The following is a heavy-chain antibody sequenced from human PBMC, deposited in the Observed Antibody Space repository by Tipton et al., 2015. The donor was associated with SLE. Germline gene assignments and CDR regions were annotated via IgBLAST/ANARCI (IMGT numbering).Heavy chain of an antibody. Sequence: GSLRLSCTVSGGSISNHYWTWIRQPAGKGLEWIGRLYTSGSTNYNPSLESRVSISRDTSKNQFSLNLNSVTAADTAVYYCAREGDASWYAGNFHFWGQGTLVTVSS. CDR1: GGSISNHY. V-gene: IGHV4-4*07. J-gene: IGHJ4*02. CDR2: LYTSGST. D-gene: IGHD6-13*01. CDR3: AREGDASWYAGNFHF.